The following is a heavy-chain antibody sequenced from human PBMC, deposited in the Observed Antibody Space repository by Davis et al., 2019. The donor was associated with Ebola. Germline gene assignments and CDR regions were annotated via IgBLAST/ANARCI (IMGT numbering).Heavy chain of an antibody. CDR2: IHNSGNT. CDR3: ASGVFGVTYYFDH. Sequence: GSLRLSCAASGFTFSSYGMHWVRQAPGKGLEWIAYIHNSGNTKYNPSLRSRVIISLDTSKNQFSLRLNSVTAADTAMYYCASGVFGVTYYFDHWGQGALVTVSS. J-gene: IGHJ4*02. V-gene: IGHV4-59*01. CDR1: GFTFSSYG. D-gene: IGHD3-3*01.